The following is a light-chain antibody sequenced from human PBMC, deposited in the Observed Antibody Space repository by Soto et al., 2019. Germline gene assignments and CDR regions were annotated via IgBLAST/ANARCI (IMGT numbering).Light chain of an antibody. CDR1: QSLLHSHGNTY. CDR2: KVS. CDR3: MQGSFWPYT. J-gene: IGKJ2*01. Sequence: DVVLTQSPLSLPVTLGQPASISCRSSQSLLHSHGNTYLNWFRQMPGQSPRRLIYKVSDRDSGVPDRFSGSGSGTNFTLKISAVEAGDVGIYYCMQGSFWPYTFGQGTKLEIK. V-gene: IGKV2-30*02.